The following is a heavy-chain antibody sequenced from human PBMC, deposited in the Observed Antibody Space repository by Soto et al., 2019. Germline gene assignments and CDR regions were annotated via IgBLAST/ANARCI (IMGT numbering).Heavy chain of an antibody. CDR1: GFTFSDYY. D-gene: IGHD3-3*01. CDR3: ARRAYYDFWSGYSSEYYYYYMDV. V-gene: IGHV3-13*01. J-gene: IGHJ6*03. CDR2: IGTAGDT. Sequence: GGSLRLSCAASGFTFSDYYMHWVRQATGKGLEWVSAIGTAGDTYYPGSVKGRFTISRENAKNSLYLQMNSLRAGDTAVYYCARRAYYDFWSGYSSEYYYYYMDVWGKGTTVTVSS.